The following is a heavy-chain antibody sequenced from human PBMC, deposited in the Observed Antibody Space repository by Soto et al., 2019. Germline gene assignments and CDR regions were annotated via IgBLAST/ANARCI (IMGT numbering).Heavy chain of an antibody. V-gene: IGHV1-46*01. CDR2: INPNGGRT. D-gene: IGHD5-18*01. CDR1: GYTFTHYY. J-gene: IGHJ4*02. Sequence: QVQLVQSGAEVKKPGASVKVSCKAFGYTFTHYYMHWERQAPGQGLEWMGIINPNGGRTTYAQKFRAGFTITRDTPTSAVYLESVSLKSDDSAVYYCATSVNSAMAFDYWGQGPRVTVSS. CDR3: ATSVNSAMAFDY.